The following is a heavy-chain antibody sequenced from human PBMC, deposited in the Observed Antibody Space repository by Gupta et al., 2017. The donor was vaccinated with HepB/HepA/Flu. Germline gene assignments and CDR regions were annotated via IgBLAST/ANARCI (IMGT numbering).Heavy chain of an antibody. CDR1: GFTFSSYS. D-gene: IGHD6-19*01. CDR2: ISSSSSYI. V-gene: IGHV3-21*01. J-gene: IGHJ4*02. Sequence: EVQLVESGGGLVKPGGSLRLSCAASGFTFSSYSMNWVPQAPGKGLEWVSSISSSSSYIYYADSVKGRFTISRDNAKNSLYLQMNSLRAEDTAVYYCARDRGVDSSGWYDYWGQGTLVTVSS. CDR3: ARDRGVDSSGWYDY.